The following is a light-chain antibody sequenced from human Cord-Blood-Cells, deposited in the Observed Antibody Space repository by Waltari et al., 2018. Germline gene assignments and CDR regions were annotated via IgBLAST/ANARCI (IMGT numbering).Light chain of an antibody. CDR3: AAWDDSLSGPV. CDR2: RNN. CDR1: SSNIGSNY. J-gene: IGLJ3*02. V-gene: IGLV1-47*01. Sequence: QSVLTQPPSASGTPRQRVTLSCSGSSSNIGSNYVSWYQQLPGTAPKLLIYRNNQRPSGVPDRFSGSKSGTSASLAISGLRSEDEADYYCAAWDDSLSGPVFGGGTKLTVL.